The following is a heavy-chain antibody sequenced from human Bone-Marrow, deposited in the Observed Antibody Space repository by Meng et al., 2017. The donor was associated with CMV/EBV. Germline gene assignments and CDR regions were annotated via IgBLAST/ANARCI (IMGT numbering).Heavy chain of an antibody. CDR1: GGTFSSYA. D-gene: IGHD6-6*01. CDR2: IIPIFGTA. Sequence: SVKVSCKASGGTFSSYAISWVRQAPGQGLEWMGGIIPIFGTANYAQKFQGRVTITTDESTSTAYMELSSLRSEDTAVYYCARADSSSMFYYYYGMDVWGQGTTVTVSS. V-gene: IGHV1-69*05. J-gene: IGHJ6*02. CDR3: ARADSSSMFYYYYGMDV.